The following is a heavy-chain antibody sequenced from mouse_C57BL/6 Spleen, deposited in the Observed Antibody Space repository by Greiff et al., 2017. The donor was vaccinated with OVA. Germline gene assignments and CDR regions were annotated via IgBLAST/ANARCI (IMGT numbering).Heavy chain of an antibody. CDR2: INPSSGYT. CDR3: ARSLWGTTVVDWDFDV. V-gene: IGHV1-7*01. J-gene: IGHJ1*03. CDR1: GYTFTSYW. Sequence: QVQLQQSGAELAKPGASVKLSCKASGYTFTSYWMHWVKQRPGQGLEWIGYINPSSGYTTYNQKFKDKATLTADKSSSTAYMQISSLTSEDSAVYYCARSLWGTTVVDWDFDVWGTGTTVTVSS. D-gene: IGHD1-1*01.